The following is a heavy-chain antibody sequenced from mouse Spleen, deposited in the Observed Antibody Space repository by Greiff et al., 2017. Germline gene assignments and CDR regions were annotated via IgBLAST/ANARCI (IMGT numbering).Heavy chain of an antibody. D-gene: IGHD1-1*01. Sequence: EVKLVESGGGLVKPGGSLKLSCAASGFTFSSYAMSWVRQTPEKRLEWVATISDGGSYTYYPDNVKGRFTISRDNAKNNLYLQMSHLKSEDTAMYYCASGYGSSYFDYWGQGTTLTVSS. V-gene: IGHV5-4*03. CDR3: ASGYGSSYFDY. CDR2: ISDGGSYT. CDR1: GFTFSSYA. J-gene: IGHJ2*01.